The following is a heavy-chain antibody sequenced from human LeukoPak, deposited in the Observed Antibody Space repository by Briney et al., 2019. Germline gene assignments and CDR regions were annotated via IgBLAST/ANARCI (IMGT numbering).Heavy chain of an antibody. D-gene: IGHD3-10*01. CDR3: ARLSPYLGSGSSAFPDDF. V-gene: IGHV4-39*01. Sequence: PSETLSLTCTVSGGPISSSPYYWGWIRQPPGKGLEWLGSISYSGSTFYNPSLKSRLTISVDTSKNQFSLKLSSLTAADTAVFYCARLSPYLGSGSSAFPDDFWGQGTLVTVSS. CDR2: ISYSGST. J-gene: IGHJ4*02. CDR1: GGPISSSPYY.